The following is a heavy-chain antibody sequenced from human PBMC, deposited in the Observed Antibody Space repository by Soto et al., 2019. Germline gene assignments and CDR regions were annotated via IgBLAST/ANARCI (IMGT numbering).Heavy chain of an antibody. D-gene: IGHD3-3*01. Sequence: SETLSLTCAVYGGSFSCYYWIWIRQPPGKGLEWIGEINHSGSTNYNPSLKSRVTISVDTSKNQFSLKLSSVTAADTAVYYCARGRQYYDFWSGYSNRWFDPWGQGTLVTVSS. CDR3: ARGRQYYDFWSGYSNRWFDP. J-gene: IGHJ5*02. V-gene: IGHV4-34*01. CDR2: INHSGST. CDR1: GGSFSCYY.